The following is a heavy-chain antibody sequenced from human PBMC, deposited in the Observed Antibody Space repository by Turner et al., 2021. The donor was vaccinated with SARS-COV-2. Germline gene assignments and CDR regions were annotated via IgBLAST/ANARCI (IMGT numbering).Heavy chain of an antibody. Sequence: QVQLVQSGAEVKKPGASVMVSCQASGYTFTSYGISWVRQAPGQGLEWMGWISAYNGNTNYAQKLQGRVTMTTDTSTSTAYMELRSLRSDDTAVYYCARDDPDIVATITVYWGQGTLVTVSS. CDR1: GYTFTSYG. CDR3: ARDDPDIVATITVY. J-gene: IGHJ4*02. CDR2: ISAYNGNT. V-gene: IGHV1-18*01. D-gene: IGHD5-12*01.